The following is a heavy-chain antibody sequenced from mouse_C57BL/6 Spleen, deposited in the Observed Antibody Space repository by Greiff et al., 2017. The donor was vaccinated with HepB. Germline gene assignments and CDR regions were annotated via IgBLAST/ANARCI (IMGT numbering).Heavy chain of an antibody. Sequence: EVQRVESGPELVKPGASVKMSCKASGYTFTDYNMHWVKQSHGKSLEWIGYINPNNGGTSYKQKFKGKATLTVNKSSSTAYMELRSLTSEDSAVYYCARASYYYGSVFAYWGQGTLVTVSA. D-gene: IGHD1-1*01. J-gene: IGHJ3*01. CDR1: GYTFTDYN. CDR3: ARASYYYGSVFAY. CDR2: INPNNGGT. V-gene: IGHV1-22*01.